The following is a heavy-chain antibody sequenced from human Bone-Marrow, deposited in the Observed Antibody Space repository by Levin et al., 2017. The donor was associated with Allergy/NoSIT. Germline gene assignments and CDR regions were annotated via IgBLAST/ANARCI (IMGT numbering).Heavy chain of an antibody. V-gene: IGHV3-21*01. CDR3: ARDPMTCSGGSCYHFDH. D-gene: IGHD2-15*01. Sequence: HGESLKISCAASGFTFSNYNMHWVRQAPGKGLEWVSSISISGNHIYYVDSVKGRFTVSRDNAKNSLYLQMNDLGAEDTAVYFCARDPMTCSGGSCYHFDHWGQGTLVTVSS. J-gene: IGHJ4*02. CDR2: ISISGNHI. CDR1: GFTFSNYN.